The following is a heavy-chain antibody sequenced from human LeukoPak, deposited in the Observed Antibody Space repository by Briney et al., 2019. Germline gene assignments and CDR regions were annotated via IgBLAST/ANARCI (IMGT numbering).Heavy chain of an antibody. J-gene: IGHJ4*02. CDR2: IKEDGSER. D-gene: IGHD3-22*01. V-gene: IGHV3-7*03. CDR1: AFIFSGHW. Sequence: PGGSLRLSCEGSAFIFSGHWMNWVRQTPGKGLEWVASIKEDGSERQYVDSVKGRFSISRDNTKGSLFLQLNSLRAEDTAVYYCARTYSSGVYFDYWGQGTLVTVSS. CDR3: ARTYSSGVYFDY.